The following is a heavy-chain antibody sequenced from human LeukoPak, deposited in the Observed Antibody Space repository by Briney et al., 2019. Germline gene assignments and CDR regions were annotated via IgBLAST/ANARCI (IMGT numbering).Heavy chain of an antibody. CDR2: ISAYNGNT. Sequence: ASVKVSCKASGGTFSSYAISWVRQAPGQGLEWMGWISAYNGNTNYAQKLQGRVTMTTDTSTSTAYMELSSLRSEDTAVYYCARDRKLTGANWFDPWGQGTLVTVSS. V-gene: IGHV1-18*01. CDR3: ARDRKLTGANWFDP. D-gene: IGHD1-14*01. CDR1: GGTFSSYA. J-gene: IGHJ5*02.